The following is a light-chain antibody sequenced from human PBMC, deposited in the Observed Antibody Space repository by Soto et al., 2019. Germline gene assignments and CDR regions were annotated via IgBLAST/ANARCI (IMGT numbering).Light chain of an antibody. V-gene: IGKV3-20*01. CDR3: EQYGSSPLT. Sequence: EIVLTQSPGTLSLSPGERATLSCRASQSVSSSYLAWYQQKPGQAPMLLIYGASSRATGIPDRFSGSGSGTDFTLTISRLEPEEFAVYYCEQYGSSPLTFGGGTKVAIK. CDR2: GAS. J-gene: IGKJ4*01. CDR1: QSVSSSY.